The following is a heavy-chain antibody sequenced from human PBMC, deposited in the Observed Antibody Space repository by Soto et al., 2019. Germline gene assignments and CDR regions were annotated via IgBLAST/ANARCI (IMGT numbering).Heavy chain of an antibody. J-gene: IGHJ5*02. CDR3: ARDGGTPAGGGSYIFDP. V-gene: IGHV1-46*01. Sequence: QVQLVQSGAEVKKPGASVKVSCKASGYTFTSYYMHWVRQAPGQGLEWMGIINPSGGSTSYAQKFQGRVTMTRDTSTSTVYMELSSLRSEDTAVYYCARDGGTPAGGGSYIFDPWGQGTLVTVSS. D-gene: IGHD1-26*01. CDR1: GYTFTSYY. CDR2: INPSGGST.